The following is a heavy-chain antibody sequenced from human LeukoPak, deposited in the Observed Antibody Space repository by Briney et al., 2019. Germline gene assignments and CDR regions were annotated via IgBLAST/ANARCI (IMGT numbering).Heavy chain of an antibody. Sequence: GASVKVSCMASGGTFSGYAISWVRQAPGQGIEWMGGLIPLFGTTNCTRRFQGRITISTDESTTTAYVELSGLTFEDTAVYYCAGGDPFNYYMDVWGRGTTVSV. CDR1: GGTFSGYA. D-gene: IGHD4-17*01. CDR3: AGGDPFNYYMDV. V-gene: IGHV1-69*05. CDR2: LIPLFGTT. J-gene: IGHJ6*03.